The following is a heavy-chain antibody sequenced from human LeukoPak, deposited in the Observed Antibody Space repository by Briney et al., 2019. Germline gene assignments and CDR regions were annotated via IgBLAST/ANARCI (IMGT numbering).Heavy chain of an antibody. CDR1: GFTFSIYS. J-gene: IGHJ6*02. V-gene: IGHV3-21*01. Sequence: KSGGSLRLSCAASGFTFSIYSMNCVRQAPGKGVEGVSSICSRSSYIYYADSVKVRFTISRDNAKNSLYLQMNSLRADDTAVYYCARDRWELLLPYYYYYGMDVWGQGTTVTVSS. CDR3: ARDRWELLLPYYYYYGMDV. D-gene: IGHD1-26*01. CDR2: ICSRSSYI.